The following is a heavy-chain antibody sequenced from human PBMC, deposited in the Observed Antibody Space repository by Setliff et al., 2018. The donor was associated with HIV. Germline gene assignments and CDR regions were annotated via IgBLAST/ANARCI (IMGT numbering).Heavy chain of an antibody. J-gene: IGHJ5*02. CDR2: INHSGST. V-gene: IGHV4-34*01. Sequence: SETLSLTCAVYGGSFSGYYWSWIRQPPGKGLEWIGEINHSGSTNYNPSLKSRVTISVDTSKNQFSLKLSSVTAADTAVYYCARPRSGGSGSYSWFDPWGQGTLVTVSS. CDR1: GGSFSGYY. CDR3: ARPRSGGSGSYSWFDP. D-gene: IGHD3-10*01.